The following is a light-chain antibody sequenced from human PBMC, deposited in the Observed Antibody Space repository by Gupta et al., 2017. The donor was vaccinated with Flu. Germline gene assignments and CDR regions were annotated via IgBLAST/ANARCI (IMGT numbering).Light chain of an antibody. CDR3: NAWASSRAQPV. Sequence: SYVLTQPPSVSVAPGQTARITCGGNDSITKSVHWYQQKPGQAPALVVYDVRARPSGIPDRFSGSNSGNPATLTISKLDTGDEAVYYCNAWASSRAQPVFGGGTQVTVL. CDR2: DVR. CDR1: DSITKS. V-gene: IGLV3-21*02. J-gene: IGLJ7*01.